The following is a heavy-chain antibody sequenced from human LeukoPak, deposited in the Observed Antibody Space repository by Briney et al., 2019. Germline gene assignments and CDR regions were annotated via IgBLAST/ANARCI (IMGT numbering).Heavy chain of an antibody. V-gene: IGHV4-38-2*02. Sequence: SETLSLTCTVSGYSISSGYYWGWIRQPPGKGLEWIGRIYTSGSTNYNPSLKSRVTMSVDTSKNQFSLKLSSVTAADTAVYYCARELIVVVPAAIAFDIWGQGTMVTVSS. CDR1: GYSISSGYY. J-gene: IGHJ3*02. D-gene: IGHD2-2*01. CDR3: ARELIVVVPAAIAFDI. CDR2: IYTSGST.